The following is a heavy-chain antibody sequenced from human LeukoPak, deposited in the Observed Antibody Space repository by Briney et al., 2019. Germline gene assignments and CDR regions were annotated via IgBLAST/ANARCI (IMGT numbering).Heavy chain of an antibody. CDR1: GGTFSHYA. J-gene: IGHJ5*02. D-gene: IGHD6-19*01. CDR3: ASTGYTCGWYAEGWLDP. CDR2: IIPIFGTA. Sequence: ASVTVSCKASGGTFSHYAFSWVRQAPGQGLEWMGGIIPIFGTAKYAQNFQGRVTITADKSTSTAYMELSSLRSEDTAVYYCASTGYTCGWYAEGWLDPWGQGTLVTVSS. V-gene: IGHV1-69*06.